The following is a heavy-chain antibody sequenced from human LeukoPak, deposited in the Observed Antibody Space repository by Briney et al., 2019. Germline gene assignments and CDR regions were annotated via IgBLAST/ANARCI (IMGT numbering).Heavy chain of an antibody. Sequence: GGSLRLSCAASGFTFSSYAMHWVRQAPGKGLEWVAVISYDGSNKYYADSVKGRFTISRDNSKNTLYLQMNSLRAEDTAVYYCARTSEWELQSYFDYWGQGTLVTVSS. CDR1: GFTFSSYA. V-gene: IGHV3-30*04. D-gene: IGHD1-26*01. CDR3: ARTSEWELQSYFDY. CDR2: ISYDGSNK. J-gene: IGHJ4*02.